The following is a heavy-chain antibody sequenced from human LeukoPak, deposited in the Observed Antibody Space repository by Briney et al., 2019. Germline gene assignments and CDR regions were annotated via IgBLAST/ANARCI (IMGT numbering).Heavy chain of an antibody. Sequence: GGSLRLSCAASGFTFSNAWMNWVRQAPGKGLEWVGRIKSKTDGGTTDYAAPVKGRFTISRDDSKNTLYLQMNSLKTEDTAVYYCTLQLYDFWSGRYPYYGMDVWGQGTTVTVSS. CDR2: IKSKTDGGTT. CDR3: TLQLYDFWSGRYPYYGMDV. D-gene: IGHD3-3*01. J-gene: IGHJ6*02. V-gene: IGHV3-15*07. CDR1: GFTFSNAW.